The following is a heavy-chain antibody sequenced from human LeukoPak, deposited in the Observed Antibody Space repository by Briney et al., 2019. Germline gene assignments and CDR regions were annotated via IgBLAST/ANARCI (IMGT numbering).Heavy chain of an antibody. CDR1: GFTFSSYS. D-gene: IGHD3-3*01. J-gene: IGHJ5*02. V-gene: IGHV3-48*01. CDR2: ISSSSSTI. CDR3: ARNWDADNRYDFWSGFILNWFDP. Sequence: GGSLRLSCAASGFTFSSYSMNWVRQAPGKGLEWVSYISSSSSTIYYADSVKGRFTISRDNAKNSLYLQMNSLRAKDTAVYYCARNWDADNRYDFWSGFILNWFDPWGQGTLVTVSS.